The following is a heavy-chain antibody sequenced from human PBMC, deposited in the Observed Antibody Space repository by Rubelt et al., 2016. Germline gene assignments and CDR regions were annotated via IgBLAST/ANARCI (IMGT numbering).Heavy chain of an antibody. CDR2: IYYSGAT. D-gene: IGHD3-16*01. Sequence: VRESGPGLVKPSETLSLTCTVSGYSITSGYYWGWLRQSPGKGLEWIGSIYYSGATYYNPSLKSRVTISVDPSTNQFSLNLNTVTAADTAVYYCAIQVGGTVGLQLWSQDVDYWGQGILVTVSS. V-gene: IGHV4-38-2*02. J-gene: IGHJ4*02. CDR1: GYSITSGYY. CDR3: AIQVGGTVGLQLWSQDVDY.